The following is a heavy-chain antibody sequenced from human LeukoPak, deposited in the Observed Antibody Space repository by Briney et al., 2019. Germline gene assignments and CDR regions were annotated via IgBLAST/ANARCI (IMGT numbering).Heavy chain of an antibody. D-gene: IGHD3-10*01. V-gene: IGHV3-7*01. J-gene: IGHJ4*02. CDR2: IKNDGAVK. Sequence: GGSLRLSCAASGFTFSYHWMTWVRQAPGKGLEWVANIKNDGAVKNYVDSVKGRFTISRDNAKNSLYLQMNSLRAEDTAVYYCARDSLSGPAKDYWGQGTLVTVSS. CDR3: ARDSLSGPAKDY. CDR1: GFTFSYHW.